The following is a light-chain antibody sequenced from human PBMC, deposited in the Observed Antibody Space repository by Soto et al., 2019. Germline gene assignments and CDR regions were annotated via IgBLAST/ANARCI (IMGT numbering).Light chain of an antibody. J-gene: IGKJ1*01. CDR1: QSIRNY. V-gene: IGKV1-5*01. Sequence: DIQMTQSPPTLSASVGDRVTITCRASQSIRNYLAWYQQMPGKAPELLIYGASSLQSGVPSRFSGSGSGTEFTLTISALKPDDFAIYFCKHLNGYSQTFGQGPRVDIK. CDR2: GAS. CDR3: KHLNGYSQT.